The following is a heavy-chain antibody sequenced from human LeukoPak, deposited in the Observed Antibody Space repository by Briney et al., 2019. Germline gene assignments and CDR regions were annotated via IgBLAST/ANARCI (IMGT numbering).Heavy chain of an antibody. Sequence: AGTLRLSCAASGFTFVSYSLNWVRQAPGQGLEWVSSISGNSHYIFYTDSVKGRFTISRDNAKNSLYLQMNSLRADHTAVYYCARDLDDTGGEYYGYWGQGTQVTVSS. CDR2: ISGNSHYI. CDR1: GFTFVSYS. V-gene: IGHV3-21*01. CDR3: ARDLDDTGGEYYGY. J-gene: IGHJ4*02. D-gene: IGHD2-8*02.